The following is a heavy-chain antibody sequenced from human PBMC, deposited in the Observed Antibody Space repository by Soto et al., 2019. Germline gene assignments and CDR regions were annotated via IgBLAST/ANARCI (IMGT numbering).Heavy chain of an antibody. V-gene: IGHV3-21*01. CDR1: GFTFSSYS. Sequence: EVQLVESGGGLVKPGGSLRLSCAASGFTFSSYSMNWVRQAPGKGLEWVSSISSRSSYIYYADSVKGRFTISRDNPKNSLYLQMNSLGAEDTAVYYCGRMDITVIHHAFDIWGQGTMVTVSS. J-gene: IGHJ3*02. D-gene: IGHD3-22*01. CDR2: ISSRSSYI. CDR3: GRMDITVIHHAFDI.